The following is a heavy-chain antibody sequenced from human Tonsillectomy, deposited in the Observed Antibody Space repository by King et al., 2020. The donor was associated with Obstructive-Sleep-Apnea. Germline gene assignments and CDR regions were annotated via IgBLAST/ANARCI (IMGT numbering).Heavy chain of an antibody. V-gene: IGHV3-21*01. CDR2: ISSSSSYI. J-gene: IGHJ6*02. CDR3: ARKGDVGYYYYGMDV. D-gene: IGHD1-26*01. Sequence: VQLVESGGGLVKPGGSLRLSCAASGFTFSSYSMNWVRQAPGKGLELVSSISSSSSYIDYADSVKGRFTISRDNAKNSLYLQMNSLRTEDTAVYYCARKGDVGYYYYGMDVWGQGTTVTVSS. CDR1: GFTFSSYS.